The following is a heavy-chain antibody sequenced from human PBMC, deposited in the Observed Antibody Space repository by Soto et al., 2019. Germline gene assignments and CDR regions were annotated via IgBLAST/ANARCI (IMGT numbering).Heavy chain of an antibody. D-gene: IGHD4-17*01. J-gene: IGHJ6*02. V-gene: IGHV3-30-3*01. CDR1: GFTFSSYA. CDR2: ISYDGSNK. Sequence: GGSLTLSWAASGFTFSSYAMHWVCQAPGKGLGWVAVISYDGSNKYYADSVKGRFTISRDNSKNTLYLQMNSLRAEDTAVYYCARDNPRHGYNYGMYIWGQETTVTVSS. CDR3: ARDNPRHGYNYGMYI.